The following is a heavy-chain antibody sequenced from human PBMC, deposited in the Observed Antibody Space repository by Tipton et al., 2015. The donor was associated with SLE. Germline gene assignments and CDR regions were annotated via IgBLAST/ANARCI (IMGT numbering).Heavy chain of an antibody. CDR3: ARDGYNWISFDY. CDR1: GFTFSIYW. V-gene: IGHV3-23*01. CDR2: ISGSGANT. J-gene: IGHJ4*02. Sequence: SLRLSCAASGFTFSIYWMTWVRQAPGKGLEWISSISGSGANTYYADSVKGRFTISRDTSKNTLYLQMNSLRAEDTAVYYCARDGYNWISFDYWGQGTLVTVSS. D-gene: IGHD5-24*01.